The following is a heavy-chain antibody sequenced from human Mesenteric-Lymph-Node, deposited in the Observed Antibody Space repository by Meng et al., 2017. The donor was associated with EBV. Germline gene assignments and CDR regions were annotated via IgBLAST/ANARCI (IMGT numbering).Heavy chain of an antibody. D-gene: IGHD6-13*01. CDR3: AKGSSRKWFDS. J-gene: IGHJ5*01. CDR1: GFSFSSYA. V-gene: IGHV3-23*01. Sequence: EVQLLESGGGLVQPGGSLRVSCAASGFSFSSYAMTWVRQAPGKGLEWVSAISGSAGSTYYADSVKGRFTISRDNSKNTLYLQMNSLRADDTAVYYCAKGSSRKWFDSLGQGSLGTVDS. CDR2: ISGSAGST.